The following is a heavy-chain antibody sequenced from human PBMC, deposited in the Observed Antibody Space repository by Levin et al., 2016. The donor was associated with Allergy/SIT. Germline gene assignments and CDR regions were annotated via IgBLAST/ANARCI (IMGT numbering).Heavy chain of an antibody. CDR3: ARDDLQGSCSGGSCRGGMDV. CDR2: ISGYYGGT. D-gene: IGHD2-15*01. Sequence: ASVKVSCKTSGYNFISYGISWVRRAPGQGLEWMGWISGYYGGTKYAQKFQDRVTLSRDISTTTAYLEVRSLKSDDTAVYYCARDDLQGSCSGGSCRGGMDVWGQGTTVTVAS. J-gene: IGHJ6*02. V-gene: IGHV1-18*01. CDR1: GYNFISYG.